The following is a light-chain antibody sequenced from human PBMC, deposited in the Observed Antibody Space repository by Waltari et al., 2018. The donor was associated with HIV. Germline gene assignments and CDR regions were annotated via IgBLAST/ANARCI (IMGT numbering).Light chain of an antibody. CDR3: AARDDSLNVWL. Sequence: QSFLTQPPSASGTPGRRVVISCSGNTSNVGSNPVNWYRQVPGTAPKLLIFSNNQRPSGVTDRFSGSKSGTSASLAIKGLQSEDEADYYCAARDDSLNVWLFGGGTKLTVL. CDR1: TSNVGSNP. CDR2: SNN. V-gene: IGLV1-44*01. J-gene: IGLJ3*02.